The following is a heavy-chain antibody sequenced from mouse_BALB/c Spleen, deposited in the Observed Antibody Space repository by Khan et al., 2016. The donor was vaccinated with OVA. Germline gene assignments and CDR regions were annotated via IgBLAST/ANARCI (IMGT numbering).Heavy chain of an antibody. Sequence: VQLKESGPGLVKPSQSLSLTCTVTGYSITSDYAWNWIRQFPGNKLEWMGYISYSGSINYNPALKSRFSITRDTSKNQFFLQLNSVTTQDTATYYDARDGSRYNNAKDYWGQGTSVTVSS. CDR2: ISYSGSI. CDR1: GYSITSDYA. J-gene: IGHJ4*01. V-gene: IGHV3-2*02. CDR3: ARDGSRYNNAKDY. D-gene: IGHD2-3*01.